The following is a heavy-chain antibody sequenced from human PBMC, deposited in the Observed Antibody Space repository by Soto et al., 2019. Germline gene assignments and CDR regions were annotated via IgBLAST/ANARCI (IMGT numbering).Heavy chain of an antibody. J-gene: IGHJ5*01. CDR3: AGSDGYNFNWLDS. V-gene: IGHV1-8*01. CDR1: GYTFATYD. D-gene: IGHD2-21*01. Sequence: QVQLVQSGAEVKTPGASVKVSCKASGYTFATYDINWVRQAPGQGLEWMGWMNPNSGNTGYAQKFQGRLTMTRDTAVSVSRMELSSRRNEDTDVYYCAGSDGYNFNWLDSWGQGTLVTVSA. CDR2: MNPNSGNT.